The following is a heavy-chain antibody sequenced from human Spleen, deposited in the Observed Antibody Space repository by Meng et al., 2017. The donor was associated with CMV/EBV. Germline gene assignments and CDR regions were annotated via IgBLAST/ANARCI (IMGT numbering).Heavy chain of an antibody. CDR1: GGTFSSYT. CDR2: IIPILGIA. J-gene: IGHJ4*02. D-gene: IGHD2-2*01. V-gene: IGHV1-69*02. CDR3: ARSSSSTSPITY. Sequence: GGSLRLSCKASGGTFSSYTISWVRQAPGQGLEWMGRIIPILGIANYPQKFQGRVTITADKSTSTAYMELSSLRSEDTAVYYCARSSSSTSPITYWGPGTLVTVSS.